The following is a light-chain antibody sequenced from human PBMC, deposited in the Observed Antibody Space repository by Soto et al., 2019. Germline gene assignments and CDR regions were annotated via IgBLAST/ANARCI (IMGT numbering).Light chain of an antibody. CDR2: DAY. CDR1: QTVRNNY. V-gene: IGKV3-20*01. CDR3: KQFSSYPLT. Sequence: EIVLTQSPGTLPLSPGERATLSCRASQTVRNNYLAWYQQKPGQAHRLLIYDAYSRATGIQDRFSGGGSGTDFTLTIRRLEPEDFAVYYCKQFSSYPLTFGGGTKVDI. J-gene: IGKJ4*01.